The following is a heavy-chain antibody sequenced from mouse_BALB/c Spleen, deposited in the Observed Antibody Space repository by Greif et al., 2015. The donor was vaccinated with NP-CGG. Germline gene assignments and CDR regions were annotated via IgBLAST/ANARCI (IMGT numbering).Heavy chain of an antibody. CDR2: IDPENGDT. CDR1: GFNIKDYY. Sequence: EVQLQQSGAELVRSGASVKLSCTASGFNIKDYYMHWVKQRPEQGLEWIGWIDPENGDTEYAPKFQGKATMTADTSSNTAYLQLSSLTSEDTAVYYCKTYLPLYAMDYWGQGTSVTVSS. CDR3: KTYLPLYAMDY. V-gene: IGHV14-4*02. D-gene: IGHD2-1*01. J-gene: IGHJ4*01.